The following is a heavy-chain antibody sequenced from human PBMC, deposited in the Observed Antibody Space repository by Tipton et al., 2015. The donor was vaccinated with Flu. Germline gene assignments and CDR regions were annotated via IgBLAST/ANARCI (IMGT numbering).Heavy chain of an antibody. V-gene: IGHV4-34*01. CDR1: GGTFSDHY. Sequence: TLSLTCAVYGGTFSDHYWTWIRQRPGEGLEWIGETNQSGNTDSAPSLKSRVTISVDTSTNQVSLILRSVTAADTAMYYCARFPDYYYGLDVWGQGTAVTVSS. J-gene: IGHJ6*02. D-gene: IGHD1-14*01. CDR2: TNQSGNT. CDR3: ARFPDYYYGLDV.